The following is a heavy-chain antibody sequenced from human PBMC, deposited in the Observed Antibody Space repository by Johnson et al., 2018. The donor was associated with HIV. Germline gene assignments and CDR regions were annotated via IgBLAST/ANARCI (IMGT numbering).Heavy chain of an antibody. J-gene: IGHJ3*02. Sequence: VLLVESGGGLVQPGGSLRLSCAVSGFTVNGNYMSWVRQAPGKGLEWVSVIYSGDTTYYADSVKGRFTISRDTSKNTLYLQMNSLRAEDTAVYYCARDLGPDGAFDIWGQGTMVTVSS. CDR2: IYSGDTT. V-gene: IGHV3-66*02. CDR1: GFTVNGNY. D-gene: IGHD5-24*01. CDR3: ARDLGPDGAFDI.